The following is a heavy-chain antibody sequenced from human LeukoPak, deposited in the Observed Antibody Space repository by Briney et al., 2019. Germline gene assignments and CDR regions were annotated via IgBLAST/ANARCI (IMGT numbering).Heavy chain of an antibody. D-gene: IGHD3-22*01. Sequence: ASVKVSCKASGYTFTSYDINWVRQATGQGLEWMGRMNPNSGNTGYAQKFQGRATMTRNTSISTAYMELSSLRSEDTAVYYCARGLGNYYDSSGYDYWGQGTLVTVSS. CDR2: MNPNSGNT. CDR1: GYTFTSYD. J-gene: IGHJ4*02. V-gene: IGHV1-8*01. CDR3: ARGLGNYYDSSGYDY.